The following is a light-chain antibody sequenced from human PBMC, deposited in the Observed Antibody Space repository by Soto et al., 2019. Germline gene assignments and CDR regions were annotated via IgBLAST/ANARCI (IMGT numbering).Light chain of an antibody. J-gene: IGKJ2*01. Sequence: EIVMTQSPATLSVSPGERATLSCRASQSVSSNLAWYQQKPGQAPRLLLYGASTRATGIPGRFSGSGSGTEFILPITSLQSEDVAVYYCQQHNYWPSFGQGTKLEIK. CDR2: GAS. CDR1: QSVSSN. CDR3: QQHNYWPS. V-gene: IGKV3-15*01.